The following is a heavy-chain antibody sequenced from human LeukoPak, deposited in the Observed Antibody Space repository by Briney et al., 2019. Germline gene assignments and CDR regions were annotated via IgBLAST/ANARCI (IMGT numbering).Heavy chain of an antibody. V-gene: IGHV4-59*01. J-gene: IGHJ4*02. CDR1: GGSISSYD. CDR3: AAAYCGGDCYSALDY. D-gene: IGHD2-21*02. Sequence: PSETLSLTCTVSGGSISSYDWSWIRQPPGKGLEGIGYIYYSGSTNYNPSLKSRVTISVDTSKNQFSLKLSSVTAADTAVYYCAAAYCGGDCYSALDYWGQGTLVTVSS. CDR2: IYYSGST.